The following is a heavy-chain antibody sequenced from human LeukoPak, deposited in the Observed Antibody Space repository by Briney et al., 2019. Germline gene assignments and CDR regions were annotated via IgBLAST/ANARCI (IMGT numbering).Heavy chain of an antibody. CDR3: AKDAPYYYDSSGYGGAFDI. CDR2: ISGSSGNT. J-gene: IGHJ3*02. D-gene: IGHD3-22*01. Sequence: PGRSLRLSCAASGFTFSSYAMHWVRQAPGKGLEWVSTISGSSGNTYYADSVKGRFTISRDNSKNTLYLQINSLRAEDTAVYYCAKDAPYYYDSSGYGGAFDIWGQGTMVTVSS. V-gene: IGHV3-23*01. CDR1: GFTFSSYA.